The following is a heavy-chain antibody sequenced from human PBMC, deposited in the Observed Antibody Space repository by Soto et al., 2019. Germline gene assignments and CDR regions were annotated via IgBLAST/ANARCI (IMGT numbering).Heavy chain of an antibody. V-gene: IGHV1-69*01. CDR1: GGTFSSYA. CDR3: GKEVAGNYYYYYGMDV. CDR2: IIPIFGTA. J-gene: IGHJ6*02. D-gene: IGHD6-19*01. Sequence: QVQLVQSGAEVKKPGSSVKVSCKASGGTFSSYAISWVRQAPGQGLEWMGGIIPIFGTANYAQKFQGRVTITADESTSTAYMELSSLSSEDTAVYYCGKEVAGNYYYYYGMDVWGQGTTVTVSS.